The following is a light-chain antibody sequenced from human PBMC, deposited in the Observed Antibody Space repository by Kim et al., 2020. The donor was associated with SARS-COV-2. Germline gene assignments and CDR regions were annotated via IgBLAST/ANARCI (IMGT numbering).Light chain of an antibody. CDR2: GAS. V-gene: IGKV3-20*01. CDR1: QSVSSNY. J-gene: IGKJ2*01. Sequence: LAPGERATLSCRASQSVSSNYLAWYQQKPGQAPRLLIYGASSRATGVPDRFSGSGSGTDFALTINRLEPEDFAVYSCQQYGSSPYTFGQGTKLEI. CDR3: QQYGSSPYT.